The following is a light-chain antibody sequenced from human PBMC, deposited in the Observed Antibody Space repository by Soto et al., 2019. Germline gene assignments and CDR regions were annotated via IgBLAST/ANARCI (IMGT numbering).Light chain of an antibody. CDR3: QPYDSSLSGHYV. J-gene: IGLJ1*01. V-gene: IGLV1-40*01. CDR2: GNS. Sequence: QSVLTQPPSVSGAPGQRVTISCTGSSSNIGAGYDVHWYQQLPGTAPKLLIYGNSNRPSGVPDRFSGSKSGTSASLAITGLQAEDEADYYCQPYDSSLSGHYVFGTGTKVTVL. CDR1: SSNIGAGYD.